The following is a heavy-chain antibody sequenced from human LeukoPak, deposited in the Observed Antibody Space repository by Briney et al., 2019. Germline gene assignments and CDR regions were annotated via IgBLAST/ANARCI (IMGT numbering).Heavy chain of an antibody. V-gene: IGHV3-7*01. J-gene: IGHJ4*02. CDR3: ARDVAVVESATSNFDH. Sequence: GGSLRLSCATSGFRFSNYWMTWVRQAPGKGLEWVASIKEDGSKTYYVDSLKARFTISRDNAQMLLYLRMNNLRVDDTAVYYCARDVAVVESATSNFDHWGQGTLVSVSS. CDR2: IKEDGSKT. CDR1: GFRFSNYW. D-gene: IGHD2-15*01.